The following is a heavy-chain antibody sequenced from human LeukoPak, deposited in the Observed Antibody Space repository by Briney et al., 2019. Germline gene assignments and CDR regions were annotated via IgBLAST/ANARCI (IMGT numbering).Heavy chain of an antibody. J-gene: IGHJ6*03. CDR2: ISWEGGST. CDR1: GFTFDDYN. D-gene: IGHD6-13*01. V-gene: IGHV3-43*01. CDR3: ARDGSYQIAATYYYYMDV. Sequence: PGGSLRLSCAASGFTFDDYNMHWVRQAPGKGLEWVSLISWEGGSTYYADSVKGRFTISRDNSKSSLYLQMNSLRTEDTALYYCARDGSYQIAATYYYYMDVWGKGTTVTVSS.